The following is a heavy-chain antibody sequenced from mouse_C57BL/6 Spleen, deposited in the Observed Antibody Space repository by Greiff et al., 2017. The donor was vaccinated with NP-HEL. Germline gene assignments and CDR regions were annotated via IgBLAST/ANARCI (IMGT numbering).Heavy chain of an antibody. CDR1: GYTFTDYY. Sequence: VKLMESGPELVKPGASVKISCKASGYTFTDYYINWVKQRPGQGLEWIGWIFPGSGSTYYNEKFKGKATLTVDKSSITAYMLLSILTSEDSAVYFCARKDSNYGWYFDVWGTGTTVTVSS. J-gene: IGHJ1*03. CDR2: IFPGSGST. V-gene: IGHV1-75*01. CDR3: ARKDSNYGWYFDV. D-gene: IGHD2-5*01.